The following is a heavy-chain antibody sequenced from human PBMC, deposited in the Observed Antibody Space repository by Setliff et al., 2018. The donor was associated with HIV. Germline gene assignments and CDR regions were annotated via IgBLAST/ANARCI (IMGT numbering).Heavy chain of an antibody. CDR2: IYHSGST. CDR1: GYSISRGYY. V-gene: IGHV4-38-2*01. D-gene: IGHD3-22*01. CDR3: ARSTYYYDSSGYDAFDI. Sequence: SETLSLTCAVSGYSISRGYYWGWIRQPPGKGLEWIGSIYHSGSTYYTPSLKSRVTISVDTSKNQCSLKLSSVTAADTAVYYCARSTYYYDSSGYDAFDIWGQGTMVTVSS. J-gene: IGHJ3*02.